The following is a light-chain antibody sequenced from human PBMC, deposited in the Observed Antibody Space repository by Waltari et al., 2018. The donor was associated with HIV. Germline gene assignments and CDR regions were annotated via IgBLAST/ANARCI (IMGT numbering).Light chain of an antibody. V-gene: IGLV2-23*02. J-gene: IGLJ1*01. Sequence: QSALTQPASVSGSPGQSITISCTGTNSDIGKYNLVSWYQQHPGRVPKVLIFEVTTRPSVISPRFSVSKSDNTASLTISVLQAEDEADYYCSSYATGNTYVFGTGTSVTVL. CDR3: SSYATGNTYV. CDR1: NSDIGKYNL. CDR2: EVT.